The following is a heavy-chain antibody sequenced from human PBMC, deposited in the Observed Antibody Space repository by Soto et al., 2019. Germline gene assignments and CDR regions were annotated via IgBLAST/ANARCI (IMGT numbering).Heavy chain of an antibody. D-gene: IGHD6-6*01. Sequence: SVKVSCKASGGTFSSYAISWVRQAPGQGLEWMGGIIPIFGTANYAQKFQGRVTITADESTSTAYMELSSLRSEDTAVYYCASSAFLVDYYYGMDVWGQGTTVTVSS. CDR1: GGTFSSYA. CDR2: IIPIFGTA. J-gene: IGHJ6*02. CDR3: ASSAFLVDYYYGMDV. V-gene: IGHV1-69*13.